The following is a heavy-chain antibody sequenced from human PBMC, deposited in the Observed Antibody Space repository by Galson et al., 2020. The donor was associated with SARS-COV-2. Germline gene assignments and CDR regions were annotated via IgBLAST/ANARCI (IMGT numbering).Heavy chain of an antibody. Sequence: GGSLRLSCTASGFTFGDYGMSWFRLAPGKGPEWVGSIRRKVYGETTAYAASVKGRFSISRDDSKSIAYLHMNSLKNEDTGVYYCTREAKKTFGVVTLDYWGQGTPVTVSS. CDR1: GFTFGDYG. V-gene: IGHV3-49*03. CDR3: TREAKKTFGVVTLDY. J-gene: IGHJ4*02. D-gene: IGHD3-3*01. CDR2: IRRKVYGETT.